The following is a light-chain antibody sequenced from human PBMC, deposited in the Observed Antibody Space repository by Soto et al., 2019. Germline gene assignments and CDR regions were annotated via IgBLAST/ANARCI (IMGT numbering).Light chain of an antibody. CDR1: SSDIGGYNY. Sequence: QSALTQPASVSGSPGQSITISCTGTSSDIGGYNYVSWYQQHPGKGPKLMIYDVSSRPSGVSHRFSGSKSGDTASLTISGLQAEDEADYYCSSYTSSSTVVFGGGTKVTV. CDR3: SSYTSSSTVV. CDR2: DVS. V-gene: IGLV2-14*03. J-gene: IGLJ2*01.